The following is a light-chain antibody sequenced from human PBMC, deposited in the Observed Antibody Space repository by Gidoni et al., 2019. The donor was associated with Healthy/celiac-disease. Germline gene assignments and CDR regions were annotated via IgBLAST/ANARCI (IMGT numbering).Light chain of an antibody. Sequence: EIVLSQSPGTLSLSPGERATLSCRASQSVSSSYLAWYQQKPGQAPRLVIYGATSRATSIPDMCSGSGAGTDFTLTISRLYPEDFAVYYCQQYGSSPYTFXQXTKLXIK. V-gene: IGKV3-20*01. CDR1: QSVSSSY. CDR2: GAT. J-gene: IGKJ2*01. CDR3: QQYGSSPYT.